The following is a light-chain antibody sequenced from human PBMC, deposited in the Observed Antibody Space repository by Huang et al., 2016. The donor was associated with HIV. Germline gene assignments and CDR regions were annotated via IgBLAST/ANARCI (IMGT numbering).Light chain of an antibody. J-gene: IGKJ3*01. CDR3: QKRSNPFT. V-gene: IGKV3-11*01. CDR1: QSVSSY. CDR2: DSS. Sequence: EIVLTQSPATLSLSPGERATLSCRASQSVSSYLAWYQQKPGQAPRLLIYDSSNRATGIPARFSCSGSGTDFTLTISSLEPEDFAVYYCQKRSNPFTFGPGTKVDIK.